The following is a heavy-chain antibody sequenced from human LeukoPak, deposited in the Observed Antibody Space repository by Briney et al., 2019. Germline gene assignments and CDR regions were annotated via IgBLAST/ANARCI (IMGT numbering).Heavy chain of an antibody. V-gene: IGHV3-23*01. D-gene: IGHD1-26*01. CDR2: ISGSGGST. J-gene: IGHJ4*02. CDR3: ARNPPRYFN. Sequence: PGGSLRLSCAASGFTFSTSPMTWVRQAPGKGLEWVSTISGSGGSTNYADSVKGRFTISRDNSKNTLYLQMNSLRAEDTAVYYCARNPPRYFNWGQGTLVTVSS. CDR1: GFTFSTSP.